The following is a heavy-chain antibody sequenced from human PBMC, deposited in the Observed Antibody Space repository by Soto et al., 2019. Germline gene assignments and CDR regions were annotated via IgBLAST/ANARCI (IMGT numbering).Heavy chain of an antibody. J-gene: IGHJ4*02. CDR3: ARANYDILTGYPIIGQIKP. V-gene: IGHV4-30-4*08. D-gene: IGHD3-9*01. CDR2: IYYSAST. CDR1: GGSITTVGHY. Sequence: SETLSLTCSVSGGSITTVGHYWTWIRQPPGKGLEWIGYIYYSASTYYKPSLKSRVTISVDTSKNQFSLKLSSVTAADTAVYYCARANYDILTGYPIIGQIKPWGQGTLVTVSS.